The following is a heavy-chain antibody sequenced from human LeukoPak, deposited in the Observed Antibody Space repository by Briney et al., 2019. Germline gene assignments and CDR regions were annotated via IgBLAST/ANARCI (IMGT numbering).Heavy chain of an antibody. V-gene: IGHV1-2*06. CDR1: GYTFTGYY. Sequence: ASVKVSCKASGYTFTGYYINWVRQAPGQGLEWMGRIDPNSGDTNFAQKFQGRVTLTRDTSISTSYMELSSLRSDDTAVYFCAKVREVGTNIEVVVVDTSGAFDMWGQGTMVTVSS. CDR3: AKVREVGTNIEVVVVDTSGAFDM. D-gene: IGHD2-15*01. J-gene: IGHJ3*02. CDR2: IDPNSGDT.